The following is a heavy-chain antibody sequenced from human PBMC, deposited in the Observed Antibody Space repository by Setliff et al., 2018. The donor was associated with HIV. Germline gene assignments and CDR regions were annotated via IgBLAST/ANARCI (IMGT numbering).Heavy chain of an antibody. D-gene: IGHD3-10*01. CDR1: NDSITYYY. V-gene: IGHV4-59*08. J-gene: IGHJ4*03. Sequence: SETLSLTCSVSNDSITYYYWNWIRQPPGKGLEWIGNIFDSENTNYNPSLKSRVTISVDTSKNQFSLRMKSVNAGDTGKYYCVRRRGPMVRGVDPSPSYYFDYWGQGTTVTVSS. CDR2: IFDSENT. CDR3: VRRRGPMVRGVDPSPSYYFDY.